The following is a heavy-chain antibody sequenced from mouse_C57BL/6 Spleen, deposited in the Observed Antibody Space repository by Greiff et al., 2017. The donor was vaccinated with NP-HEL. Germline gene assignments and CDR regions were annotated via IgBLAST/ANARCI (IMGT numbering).Heavy chain of an antibody. J-gene: IGHJ2*01. CDR2: IYPFDSET. D-gene: IGHD3-1*01. CDR1: GYTFTSYW. V-gene: IGHV1-61*01. CDR3: AIGGHYFDY. Sequence: VQLQQPGAELVRPGSSVKLSCKASGYTFTSYWMDWVKQRPGQGLEWIGNIYPFDSETHYNQKFKDKATLTVDKSSSTAYMQLSSLTSEDSAVYYCAIGGHYFDYWGQGTTLTVSS.